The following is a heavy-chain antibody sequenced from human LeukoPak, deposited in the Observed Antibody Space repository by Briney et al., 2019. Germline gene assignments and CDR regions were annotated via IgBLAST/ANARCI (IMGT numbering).Heavy chain of an antibody. CDR2: IIPIFGTA. D-gene: IGHD1-26*01. J-gene: IGHJ3*02. CDR1: GGSFSSYA. V-gene: IGHV1-69*05. Sequence: ASVKVSCKASGGSFSSYAISWVRQAPGQGLEWMGGIIPIFGTANYAQKFQGRVTITTDESTSTAYMELSSLRSEDTAVYYCARQSVGPERLAGAFDIWGQGTMVTVSS. CDR3: ARQSVGPERLAGAFDI.